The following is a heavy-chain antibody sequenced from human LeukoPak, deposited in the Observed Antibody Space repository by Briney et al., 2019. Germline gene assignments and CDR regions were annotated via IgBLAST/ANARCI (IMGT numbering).Heavy chain of an antibody. V-gene: IGHV4-31*03. J-gene: IGHJ6*02. CDR1: AGSISTGGYY. D-gene: IGHD5-18*01. Sequence: PSQTLSLICTVSAGSISTGGYYWSWIRHHPGKGLEWIGYIYYRGSTYYNPSVKSGVTISVDTSKTQFSVKLSSVTAADTAVYYGARIVVDRAMAQLGMDGWGQGTTVTVSS. CDR2: IYYRGST. CDR3: ARIVVDRAMAQLGMDG.